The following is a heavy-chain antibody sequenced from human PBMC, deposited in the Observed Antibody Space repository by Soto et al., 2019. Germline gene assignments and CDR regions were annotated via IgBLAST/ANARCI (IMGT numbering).Heavy chain of an antibody. J-gene: IGHJ5*02. Sequence: SETLSLTCTVSGGSISSYYWSWIRQPPGKGLEWIGYIHDSGSTNYNPSLKNRVTISVDTPTNQFSLRLSSVTAADTAVSYCARGLGYCSSTRCPTWFAPWGRGTLVTVSS. V-gene: IGHV4-59*01. D-gene: IGHD2-2*01. CDR1: GGSISSYY. CDR3: ARGLGYCSSTRCPTWFAP. CDR2: IHDSGST.